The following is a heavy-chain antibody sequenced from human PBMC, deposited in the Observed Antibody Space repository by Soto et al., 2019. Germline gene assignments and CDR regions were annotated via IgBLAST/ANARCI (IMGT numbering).Heavy chain of an antibody. Sequence: QVQLQESGPGLVKTSGTLSVTCAVSGGSISSRDWWTWVRQAPGKGLEWIGKIYHSGGTNYSPSLKSRVTISIDKSRKSFSLDLSSVTAADTAVYFCAAGNVDSMLESWGRGTLVTVSS. J-gene: IGHJ4*02. CDR1: GGSISSRDW. CDR2: IYHSGGT. CDR3: AAGNVDSMLES. V-gene: IGHV4-4*02. D-gene: IGHD3-3*01.